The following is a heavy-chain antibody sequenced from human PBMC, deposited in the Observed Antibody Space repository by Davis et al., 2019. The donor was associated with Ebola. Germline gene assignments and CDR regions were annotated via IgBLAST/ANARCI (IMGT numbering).Heavy chain of an antibody. Sequence: PGGSLRLSCAASGFTFSNYWMHWVRQVPGKGPVWVSRINSDGSSTNYADSVKGRFTMSRDNAKNTLYLQMNSLRTEDTAVYYCVKDREVTVFGVLVPHDYYYSMDVWGQGTTVTVSS. CDR3: VKDREVTVFGVLVPHDYYYSMDV. J-gene: IGHJ6*02. V-gene: IGHV3-74*01. CDR2: INSDGSST. CDR1: GFTFSNYW. D-gene: IGHD3-3*01.